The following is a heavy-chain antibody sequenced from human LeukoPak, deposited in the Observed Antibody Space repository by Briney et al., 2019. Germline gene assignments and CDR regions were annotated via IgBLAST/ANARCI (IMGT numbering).Heavy chain of an antibody. J-gene: IGHJ6*03. CDR2: IYTSGST. CDR3: ARYGRYSSSWYFYYYMDV. V-gene: IGHV4-4*09. D-gene: IGHD6-13*01. CDR1: GGSISSYY. Sequence: SETMSLTCTVYGGSISSYYWSWIRQPPGKGLEWIGYIYTSGSTNYNPSLKSRVTISVDTSKNQFSLKLSSVTAADTAVYYCARYGRYSSSWYFYYYMDVWGKGTTVTVSS.